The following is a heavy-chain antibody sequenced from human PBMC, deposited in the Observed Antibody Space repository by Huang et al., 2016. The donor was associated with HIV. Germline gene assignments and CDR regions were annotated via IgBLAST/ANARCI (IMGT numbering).Heavy chain of an antibody. Sequence: EVRFLESGGGQVQTGGSLNISCLASGFTFLDFWLHWARQVQGEGWMWVGTINSDGTHIDSADSVRGRFVFSRKNATDILALEMSSLQPEDTGVYFCAVGGRTASYFHFDPRGHGSPVIV. CDR2: INSDGTHI. D-gene: IGHD3-9*01. CDR1: GFTFLDFW. J-gene: IGHJ5*02. V-gene: IGHV3-74*02. CDR3: AVGGRTASYFHFDP.